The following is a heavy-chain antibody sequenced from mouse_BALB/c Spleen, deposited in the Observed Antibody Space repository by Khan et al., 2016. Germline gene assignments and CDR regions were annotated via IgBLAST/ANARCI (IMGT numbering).Heavy chain of an antibody. CDR2: INTYTGEP. J-gene: IGHJ3*01. V-gene: IGHV9-1*02. CDR1: GYTFTNYG. Sequence: QVQLVQSGPELKKPGETVKISCKASGYTFTNYGMNWVKQAPGKSLKWMGWINTYTGEPTYADDFKGRFAFSLATSATTASLPINNREDECLVSYWCARWEFDYWGQGTLVTVSA. CDR3: ARWEFDY. D-gene: IGHD4-1*01.